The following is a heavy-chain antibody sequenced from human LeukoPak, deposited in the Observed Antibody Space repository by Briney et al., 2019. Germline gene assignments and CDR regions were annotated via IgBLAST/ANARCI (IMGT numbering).Heavy chain of an antibody. V-gene: IGHV3-30*18. CDR2: ISYDGSNK. Sequence: GGSLRLSCAASGFIFSSYGMHWVRQAPGKGLEWVAVISYDGSNKYYVDSVKGRFTISRDNSKNTVYLQMNSLRAEDTAVYYCAKDDYGMDVWGQGTTVTVSS. CDR1: GFIFSSYG. CDR3: AKDDYGMDV. J-gene: IGHJ6*02.